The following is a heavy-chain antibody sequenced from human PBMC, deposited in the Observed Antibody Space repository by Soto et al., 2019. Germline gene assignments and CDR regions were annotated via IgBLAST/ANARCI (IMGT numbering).Heavy chain of an antibody. CDR1: GFTFSSYA. CDR2: ISGSGGST. D-gene: IGHD2-2*01. CDR3: AKDGGGYCSSTSCPTYYYYYYMDV. Sequence: GGSLRLSCAASGFTFSSYAMSWVRQAPGKGLEWVSAISGSGGSTYYADSVKGRFTISRDNSKNTLYLQMNSLRAEDTAVYYCAKDGGGYCSSTSCPTYYYYYYMDVWGKGTTVTVSS. V-gene: IGHV3-23*01. J-gene: IGHJ6*03.